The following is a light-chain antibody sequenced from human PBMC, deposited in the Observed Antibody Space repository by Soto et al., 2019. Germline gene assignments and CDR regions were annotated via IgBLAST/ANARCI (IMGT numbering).Light chain of an antibody. CDR1: QTFSNSF. Sequence: EIVLTQSPGTLSLSPGERATLSCRASQTFSNSFLSWFQQIPGQAPRLLIYGASMRATGIPDRFSGSGSGTDFTLTISRLELEDFAVYYCQQCGSSSTFGQGTRMEIK. V-gene: IGKV3-20*01. J-gene: IGKJ5*01. CDR2: GAS. CDR3: QQCGSSST.